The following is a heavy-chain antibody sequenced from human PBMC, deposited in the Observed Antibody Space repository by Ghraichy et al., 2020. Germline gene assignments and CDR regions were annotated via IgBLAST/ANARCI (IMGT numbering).Heavy chain of an antibody. CDR2: ISFDGNNR. J-gene: IGHJ6*02. CDR3: AKERDTSGFYSFRGDYYGMDV. V-gene: IGHV3-30*18. Sequence: SLNISSAVTGVTFSRYGMHWVRQAPGKGLEWVAVISFDGNNRNYGDSVKGRFTISRDNSRNTLYLQMNYLKPEDTAVYYCAKERDTSGFYSFRGDYYGMDVWGQGTTVTVSS. D-gene: IGHD3-22*01. CDR1: GVTFSRYG.